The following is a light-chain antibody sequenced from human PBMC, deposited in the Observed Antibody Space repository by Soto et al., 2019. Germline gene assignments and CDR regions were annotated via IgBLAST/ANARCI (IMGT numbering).Light chain of an antibody. Sequence: EIVLTQSPGTLSLSPGEGTTLSCRTSQSISTESLAWYQHKPGQAPRLLIYATSSRATGIPDRFSGSGSGTDFTLTISRXXXXXXXVYXXQQNHFGQGTRLEIK. CDR1: QSISTES. CDR2: ATS. V-gene: IGKV3-20*01. CDR3: QQNH. J-gene: IGKJ2*01.